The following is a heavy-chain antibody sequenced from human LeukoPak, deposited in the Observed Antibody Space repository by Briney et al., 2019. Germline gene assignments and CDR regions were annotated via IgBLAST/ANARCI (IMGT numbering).Heavy chain of an antibody. CDR3: ARGRLAGYMDV. CDR2: IIPIFGTA. CDR1: GGTFISYA. D-gene: IGHD6-19*01. J-gene: IGHJ6*03. V-gene: IGHV1-69*05. Sequence: VASVKVSCKASGGTFISYAISWVRQAPGQGLEWMGGIIPIFGTANYAQKFQGRVTVTTDESTSTAYMELSSLRSEDTAVYYCARGRLAGYMDVWGKGTTVTVSS.